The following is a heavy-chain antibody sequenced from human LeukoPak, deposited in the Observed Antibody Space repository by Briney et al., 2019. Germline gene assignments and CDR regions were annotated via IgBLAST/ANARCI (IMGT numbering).Heavy chain of an antibody. J-gene: IGHJ4*02. D-gene: IGHD2-15*01. V-gene: IGHV4-59*02. CDR1: GCSVSSYY. Sequence: SGTLSLTCTVSGCSVSSYYLSWVRQPPGKGLEWVGYIHYSGSTIYNPSVKSRVTISEHTSKSQLSLQLTSVSAADTAVYYCAGGSGGSCYDYWGQGTLVTVSS. CDR3: AGGSGGSCYDY. CDR2: IHYSGST.